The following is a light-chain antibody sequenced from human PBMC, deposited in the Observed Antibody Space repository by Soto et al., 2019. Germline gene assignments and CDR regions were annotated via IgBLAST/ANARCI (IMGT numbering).Light chain of an antibody. J-gene: IGKJ1*01. CDR3: QQCGSLPGT. Sequence: ESVLTQSPGTLSLSPGERATLSCRASQSVSSNYLHWYQQKPGQAPRLLIFGTSSRATGIPDRFIGGGSGTDFTLTISRLEPEDFAVYYCQQCGSLPGTFGQGTKVDVK. CDR2: GTS. CDR1: QSVSSNY. V-gene: IGKV3-20*01.